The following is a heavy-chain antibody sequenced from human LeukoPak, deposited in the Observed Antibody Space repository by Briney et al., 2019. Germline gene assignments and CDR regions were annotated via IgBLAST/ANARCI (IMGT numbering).Heavy chain of an antibody. Sequence: GASVKVSCKASGYTFTSYGISWVRQAPGQGLEWMGWISAYNGNTNYAQKLQGRVTMTTDTSTSTAYMELRSLRSDDTAVYYCARDYYDSSGYLGDAFDIWGQGTMVTVSS. CDR1: GYTFTSYG. CDR2: ISAYNGNT. J-gene: IGHJ3*02. V-gene: IGHV1-18*01. CDR3: ARDYYDSSGYLGDAFDI. D-gene: IGHD3-22*01.